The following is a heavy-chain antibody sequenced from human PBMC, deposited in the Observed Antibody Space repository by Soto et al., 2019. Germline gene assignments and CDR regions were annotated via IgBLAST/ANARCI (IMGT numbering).Heavy chain of an antibody. CDR3: ARLNPIVVVPTPMGWFDP. V-gene: IGHV4-31*02. Sequence: LTLTRTGSGQNNSRGGYYWSWVRQSPRKGLEWIGYIFYSGYNYYNPSLKSRLSMSVDTSKNQFSLRLTSVTAADTAVYFCARLNPIVVVPTPMGWFDPWGQGTLVTVSS. D-gene: IGHD2-2*01. CDR1: GQNNSRGGYY. J-gene: IGHJ5*02. CDR2: IFYSGYN.